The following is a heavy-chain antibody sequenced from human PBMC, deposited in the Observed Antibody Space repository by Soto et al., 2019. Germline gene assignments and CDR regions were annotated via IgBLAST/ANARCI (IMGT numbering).Heavy chain of an antibody. Sequence: SQTLSLTCAISGDSVSSNSAAWNWIRPSPSRGLEWLGRTYYRSKWYNDYAVSVKSRITINPDTSKNQFSLQLNSVTPEDTAVYYCARANWNYARYSYYGMDVWGQGTTVTVSS. J-gene: IGHJ6*02. CDR1: GDSVSSNSAA. D-gene: IGHD1-7*01. CDR3: ARANWNYARYSYYGMDV. V-gene: IGHV6-1*01. CDR2: TYYRSKWYN.